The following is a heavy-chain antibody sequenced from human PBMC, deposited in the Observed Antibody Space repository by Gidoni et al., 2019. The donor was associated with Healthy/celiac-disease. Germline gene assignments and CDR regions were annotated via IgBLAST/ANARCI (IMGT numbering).Heavy chain of an antibody. Sequence: QVQLVQSGAEVKKPGASVRVPCKASGYSFTSYGISWVRQAPGQGLEWMGWINTYSGDTNYAQKLQGRVTMTKDTSTSTAYMELRSLRSDDTAVFYCARDRQWRFDPWGQGTLVTVSS. CDR2: INTYSGDT. J-gene: IGHJ5*02. CDR1: GYSFTSYG. V-gene: IGHV1-18*01. CDR3: ARDRQWRFDP. D-gene: IGHD6-19*01.